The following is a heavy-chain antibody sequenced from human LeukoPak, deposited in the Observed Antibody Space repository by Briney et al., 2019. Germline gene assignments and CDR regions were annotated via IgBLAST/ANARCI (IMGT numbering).Heavy chain of an antibody. Sequence: GGSLRLSCAASGFTFSSYAMHWVRQAPGKGLEWVAVISYDGSNKYYADSVKGRFTISRDNSKNTLYLQMNSLRAEDTAVYFCAKEDDASYYNFHYWGQGTLVTVSS. CDR2: ISYDGSNK. J-gene: IGHJ4*02. V-gene: IGHV3-30-3*01. CDR1: GFTFSSYA. D-gene: IGHD1-26*01. CDR3: AKEDDASYYNFHY.